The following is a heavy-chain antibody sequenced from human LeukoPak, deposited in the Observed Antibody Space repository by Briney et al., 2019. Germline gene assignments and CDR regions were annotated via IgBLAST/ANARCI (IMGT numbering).Heavy chain of an antibody. V-gene: IGHV5-51*01. Sequence: GESLKISCKGSGYSFTSYWIGWVRQMPGKGLEWMGIIYPGDSDTRYTPSFQGQVTISADKPISTAYLQWSSLKASDTAMYYCARQLPVGYHYMDVWGKGTTVTVSS. J-gene: IGHJ6*03. CDR3: ARQLPVGYHYMDV. D-gene: IGHD2-15*01. CDR1: GYSFTSYW. CDR2: IYPGDSDT.